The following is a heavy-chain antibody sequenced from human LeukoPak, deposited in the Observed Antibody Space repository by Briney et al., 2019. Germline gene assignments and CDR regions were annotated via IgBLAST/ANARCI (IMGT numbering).Heavy chain of an antibody. Sequence: PGGSLRLSCVASGFTFSNYAMTWVRQAPGKGLEWVSGISSNSYIHYADSVKGRFTVSRDNTENSLYLQMNSLRAEDTAVYYCARXPGYYYYYYSMDVRGGKSTVTVSS. CDR2: ISSNSYI. V-gene: IGHV3-21*01. CDR3: ARXPGYYYYYYSMDV. J-gene: IGHJ6*01. CDR1: GFTFSNYA.